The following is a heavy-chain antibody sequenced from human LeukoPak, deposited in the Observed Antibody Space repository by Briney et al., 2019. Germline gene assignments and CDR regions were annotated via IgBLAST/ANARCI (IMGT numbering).Heavy chain of an antibody. CDR1: GFTFSSYS. CDR3: ARDRGDGYNFPSDY. Sequence: GGSLRLSCAASGFTFSSYSMNWVRQAPGKGLEWVSSISSSSSYIYYADSVKGRFTISRDNAKNSLYLQMNSLRAEDTAVYYCARDRGDGYNFPSDYWGQGTLVTVSS. J-gene: IGHJ4*02. CDR2: ISSSSSYI. D-gene: IGHD5-24*01. V-gene: IGHV3-21*01.